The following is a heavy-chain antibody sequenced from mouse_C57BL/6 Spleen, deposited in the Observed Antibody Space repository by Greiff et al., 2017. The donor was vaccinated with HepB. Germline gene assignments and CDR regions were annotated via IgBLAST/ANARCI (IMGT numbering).Heavy chain of an antibody. Sequence: VQLQESGAELVRPGASVKLSCKASGYTFTDYYINWVKQRPGQGLEWIARIYPGSGNTYYNEKFKGKATLTAEKSSSTAYMQLSSLTSEDSAVYFCARLLLRSYFDYWGQGTTLTVSS. V-gene: IGHV1-76*01. CDR3: ARLLLRSYFDY. CDR2: IYPGSGNT. J-gene: IGHJ2*01. CDR1: GYTFTDYY. D-gene: IGHD1-1*01.